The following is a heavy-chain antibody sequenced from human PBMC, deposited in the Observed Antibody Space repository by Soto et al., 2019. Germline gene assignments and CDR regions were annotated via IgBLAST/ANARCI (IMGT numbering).Heavy chain of an antibody. V-gene: IGHV1-24*01. CDR2: SAPEQGEP. J-gene: IGHJ4*02. D-gene: IGHD5-12*01. CDR1: ENTLTELT. Sequence: QVQLVQSGAEVRKPGASVRVSCKVPENTLTELTIDWLRQAPGKGLEWMGHSAPEQGEPVYPQKFQGRVSMTEDPSTDTAYMELTSLRFEDTAVYFCAADRKIVATIGAFDFWGQGTLVTVSS. CDR3: AADRKIVATIGAFDF.